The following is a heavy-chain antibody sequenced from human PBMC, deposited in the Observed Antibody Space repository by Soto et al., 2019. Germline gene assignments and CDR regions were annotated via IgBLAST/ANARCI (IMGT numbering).Heavy chain of an antibody. D-gene: IGHD2-2*03. CDR2: IYPGDSDT. J-gene: IGHJ6*02. CDR1: GYSFTSYW. V-gene: IGHV5-51*01. Sequence: PGESLKISCKGSGYSFTSYWIGWVRQMPGKGLEWMGIIYPGDSDTRYSPSFQGQVTISADKSISTAYLQWSSLKASDTAMYYCARFPFGYCSSTSCPQGLGYGMDVWGQGTTVTVSS. CDR3: ARFPFGYCSSTSCPQGLGYGMDV.